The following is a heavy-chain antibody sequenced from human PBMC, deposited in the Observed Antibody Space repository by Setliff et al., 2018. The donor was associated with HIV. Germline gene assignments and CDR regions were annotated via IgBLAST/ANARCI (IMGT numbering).Heavy chain of an antibody. V-gene: IGHV4-34*01. J-gene: IGHJ4*02. CDR1: GWPLSGHY. CDR2: TRHSGKT. D-gene: IGHD2-2*01. Sequence: KTSETLSLPCAVYGWPLSGHYWSWIRQPPGQGLEWIGETRHSGKTNYNPSLKSRVTISVDTSKNQFSLKLTSVTAADTAVYYCVTSSSWSSRLNFWGPGMLVTVSS. CDR3: VTSSSWSSRLNF.